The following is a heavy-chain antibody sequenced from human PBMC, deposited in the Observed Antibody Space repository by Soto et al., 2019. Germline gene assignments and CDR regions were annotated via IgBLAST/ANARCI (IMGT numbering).Heavy chain of an antibody. D-gene: IGHD3-22*01. V-gene: IGHV3-33*01. Sequence: PGGSLRLSCAASGFTFSSYGMHWVRQAPGKGLEWVAVIWYDGSNKYYADSVKGRFTISRDNSKNTLYLQMNSLRAEDTAVYYCARDEGLLTVPSSYSPSSDFDIWAQGTMVPVSS. CDR1: GFTFSSYG. CDR2: IWYDGSNK. CDR3: ARDEGLLTVPSSYSPSSDFDI. J-gene: IGHJ3*02.